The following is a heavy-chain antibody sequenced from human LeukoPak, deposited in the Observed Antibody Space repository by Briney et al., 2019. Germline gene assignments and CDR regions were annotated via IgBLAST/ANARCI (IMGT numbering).Heavy chain of an antibody. Sequence: PGGSLRLSCAASGFTFSSYAMSWVRQAPGKGLEWVSAISGSGGSTYYADSVKGRFTISRDNSKNTLYLQMNSLRAEDTAVYYCAKDADFGYSWYDAFDIWGQGTMVTVSS. D-gene: IGHD6-13*01. J-gene: IGHJ3*02. CDR2: ISGSGGST. V-gene: IGHV3-23*01. CDR1: GFTFSSYA. CDR3: AKDADFGYSWYDAFDI.